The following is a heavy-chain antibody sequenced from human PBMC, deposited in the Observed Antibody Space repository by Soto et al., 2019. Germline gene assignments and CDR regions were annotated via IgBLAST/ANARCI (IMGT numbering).Heavy chain of an antibody. J-gene: IGHJ5*02. CDR3: ARDLYCSGGSCYTNWFDP. V-gene: IGHV3-30-3*01. CDR2: ISYDGSNK. Sequence: QVQLVESGGGVVQPGRSLRLSCAASGFTFSGYAMHWVRQAPGKGLEWVAVISYDGSNKYYADSVKGRFTISRDNSKNTLYLQMNSLRAEDTAVYYCARDLYCSGGSCYTNWFDPWGQGTLVTVSS. D-gene: IGHD2-15*01. CDR1: GFTFSGYA.